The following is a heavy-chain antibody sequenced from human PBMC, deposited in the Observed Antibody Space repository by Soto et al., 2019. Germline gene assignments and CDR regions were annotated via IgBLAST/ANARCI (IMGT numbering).Heavy chain of an antibody. CDR1: GGSFSGYY. J-gene: IGHJ3*02. D-gene: IGHD3-9*01. CDR2: INHSGST. CDR3: ARDRYPGI. Sequence: KASETLSLTCAVYGGSFSGYYWSWIRQPPGKGLEWIGEINHSGSTNYNPSLKSRVTISVDTSKNQFSLKLSSVTAADTAVYYCARDRYPGIWGQGTMVTVSS. V-gene: IGHV4-34*01.